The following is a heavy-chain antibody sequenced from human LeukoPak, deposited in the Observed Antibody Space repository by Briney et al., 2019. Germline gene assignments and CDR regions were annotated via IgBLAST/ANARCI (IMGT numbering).Heavy chain of an antibody. CDR1: GFTFSTYW. V-gene: IGHV3-7*01. Sequence: PGGSLRLSCAASGFTFSTYWMIWVRQAPGKRLEWVANIKEDGSEKYYVDSVKGRFTISRDNAKNSLYLQMNSLRVEDTAVYYCARAPYGENYWGQGTLVTVSS. CDR3: ARAPYGENY. CDR2: IKEDGSEK. J-gene: IGHJ4*02. D-gene: IGHD4-17*01.